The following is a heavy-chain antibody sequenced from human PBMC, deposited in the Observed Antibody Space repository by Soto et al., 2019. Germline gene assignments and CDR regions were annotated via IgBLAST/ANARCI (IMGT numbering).Heavy chain of an antibody. CDR2: ISAYNDDR. CDR3: GRARSAAMVTSDY. D-gene: IGHD5-18*01. V-gene: IGHV1-18*01. Sequence: QVQLVQSGPEVKKPGASVKVSCKASGYSFSDYGVTWVRQSPGQGLQWMGWISAYNDDRNYAQNFQDRITMATDTSTSAAYVELISLRSDDAAVYFCGRARSAAMVTSDYWGQGTLGTVSS. CDR1: GYSFSDYG. J-gene: IGHJ4*02.